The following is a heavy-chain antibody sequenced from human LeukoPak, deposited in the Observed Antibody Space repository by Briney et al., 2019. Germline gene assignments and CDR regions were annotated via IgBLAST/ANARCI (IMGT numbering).Heavy chain of an antibody. CDR3: AKAPPSTVGATPTYFDY. V-gene: IGHV3-23*01. D-gene: IGHD1-26*01. J-gene: IGHJ4*02. CDR1: GFTFSSYA. CDR2: ISGSGGST. Sequence: GGSLRLSCAASGFTFSSYAMSWVRQAPGKGLEWVSAISGSGGSTYYADSVKSRFTISRDNSKNTLYLQMNSLRAEDTAVYYCAKAPPSTVGATPTYFDYWGQGTLVTVSS.